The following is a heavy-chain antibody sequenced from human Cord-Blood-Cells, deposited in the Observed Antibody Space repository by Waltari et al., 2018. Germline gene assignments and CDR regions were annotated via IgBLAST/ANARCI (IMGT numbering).Heavy chain of an antibody. CDR1: GFTFSSYG. CDR3: ARDENWRWGDAFDI. Sequence: QVQLVESGGGVVQPGRSLRLSCAASGFTFSSYGMLWVRQAPGKGLEWVAVIWYDGSNKYYADSVKGRFTISRDNSKNTLYLQMNSLRAEDTAVYYCARDENWRWGDAFDIWGQGTMVTVSS. CDR2: IWYDGSNK. V-gene: IGHV3-33*01. J-gene: IGHJ3*02. D-gene: IGHD1-1*01.